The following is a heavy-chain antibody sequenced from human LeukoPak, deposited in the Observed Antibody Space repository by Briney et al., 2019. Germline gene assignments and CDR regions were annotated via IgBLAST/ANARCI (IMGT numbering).Heavy chain of an antibody. CDR2: IWYGGSNK. J-gene: IGHJ4*02. V-gene: IGHV3-33*01. CDR3: ARPSLTWYSSGWYDLFDY. CDR1: GITFSNYG. D-gene: IGHD6-19*01. Sequence: GALRLSWAASGITFSNYGMHWVRQAPGKGLGWGAVIWYGGSNKYYADSVKGRFTISRDNSKNTLYLQMNSLRAEDTAVYYCARPSLTWYSSGWYDLFDYWGQGTLVTVSS.